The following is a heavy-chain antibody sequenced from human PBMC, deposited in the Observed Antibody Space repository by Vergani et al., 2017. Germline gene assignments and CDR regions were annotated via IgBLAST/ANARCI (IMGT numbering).Heavy chain of an antibody. CDR2: SYHSGST. J-gene: IGHJ4*02. CDR1: GGSISSSNW. Sequence: QVQLQESGPGLVKPSGNLSLTCAVSGGSISSSNWWSWVRQPPGKGLAWIGESYHSGSTNYNPSLKSRVTISVEKSKYQFSLKLSSVPASDTAVYYCASRQLLLREGGNFDYWGQGTLVTVSS. CDR3: ASRQLLLREGGNFDY. V-gene: IGHV4-4*02. D-gene: IGHD2-2*01.